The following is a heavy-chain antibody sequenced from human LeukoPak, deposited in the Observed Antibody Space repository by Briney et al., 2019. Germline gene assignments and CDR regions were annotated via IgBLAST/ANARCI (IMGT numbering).Heavy chain of an antibody. CDR3: ARGLQWLVKYYLDY. Sequence: SETLSLTCAVYGGSFSGYYWSWIRQPPGKGLEWIGEINHSGSTNYNPSLKSRVTISVDTSKNQFSLKLSSVTAADTAVYYRARGLQWLVKYYLDYWGQGTLVTVSS. J-gene: IGHJ4*02. V-gene: IGHV4-34*01. D-gene: IGHD6-19*01. CDR1: GGSFSGYY. CDR2: INHSGST.